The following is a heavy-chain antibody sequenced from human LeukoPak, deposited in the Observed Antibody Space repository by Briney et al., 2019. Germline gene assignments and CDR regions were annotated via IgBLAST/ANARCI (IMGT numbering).Heavy chain of an antibody. J-gene: IGHJ4*02. V-gene: IGHV3-23*01. CDR3: AKDTPPSYDSWSGYFDGYFDY. CDR1: GFTFSSYA. Sequence: GGSLRLSCAASGFTFSSYAMSWVRQAPGKGLEWVSAFSGSDFSTYYADSVKGRFTISRDNSKNTLFLQMTSLRAEDTAVYYCAKDTPPSYDSWSGYFDGYFDYWGQGTLVTVSS. CDR2: FSGSDFST. D-gene: IGHD3-3*01.